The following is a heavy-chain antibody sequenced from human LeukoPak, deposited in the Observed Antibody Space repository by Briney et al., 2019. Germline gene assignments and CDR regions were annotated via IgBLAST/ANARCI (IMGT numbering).Heavy chain of an antibody. J-gene: IGHJ3*02. CDR1: GYTFTSYG. CDR3: ARGVSGWYGIAFDI. Sequence: ASVKVSCEASGYTFTSYGISWVRQAPGQGLEWMGWINAYNGNTNYAQKLQGRVTMTTDTPTSTAYMELRSLRSDDTAVYYCARGVSGWYGIAFDIWGQGTMVTVSS. CDR2: INAYNGNT. V-gene: IGHV1-18*01. D-gene: IGHD6-19*01.